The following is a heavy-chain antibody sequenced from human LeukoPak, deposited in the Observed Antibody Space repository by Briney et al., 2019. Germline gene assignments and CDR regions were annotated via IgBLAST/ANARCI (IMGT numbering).Heavy chain of an antibody. CDR3: ASPIRPYDSSGYYYDWFDP. V-gene: IGHV1-18*01. CDR1: GYTFTSYG. J-gene: IGHJ5*02. Sequence: ASVKVSCKASGYTFTSYGISWVRQAPGQGLEWMGWISAYNGNTNYAQKLQGRVTMTTDTSTSTAYMELRSLRSDDTAVYYCASPIRPYDSSGYYYDWFDPWGQGTLVTVSS. D-gene: IGHD3-22*01. CDR2: ISAYNGNT.